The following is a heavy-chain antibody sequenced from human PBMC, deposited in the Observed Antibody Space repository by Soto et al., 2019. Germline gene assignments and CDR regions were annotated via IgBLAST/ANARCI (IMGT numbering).Heavy chain of an antibody. CDR2: INSDGSST. J-gene: IGHJ4*02. Sequence: GGSLRLSCAASGFTFSSYWMHWVRQAPGKGLVWVSRINSDGSSTSYADSVKGRFTISRDNAKNTLYLQMNSLRAEDTAVYYFVRTGLVVTAANQEDYWGQGTLVTVSS. CDR1: GFTFSSYW. CDR3: VRTGLVVTAANQEDY. D-gene: IGHD2-2*01. V-gene: IGHV3-74*01.